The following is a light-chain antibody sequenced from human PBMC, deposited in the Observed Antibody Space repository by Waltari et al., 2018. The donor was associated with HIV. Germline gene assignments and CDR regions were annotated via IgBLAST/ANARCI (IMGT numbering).Light chain of an antibody. CDR1: SSNIGNNN. V-gene: IGLV1-47*01. CDR2: RNC. CDR3: AIWVASLSGPVV. J-gene: IGLJ2*01. Sequence: QSVLTQPPSASGTPGQRVTISCSGSSSNIGNNNVYWYLQLPVLAPRPLIYRNCQRHSELPDRFSGSKSDTSASLAISGLRSEDEADYYCAIWVASLSGPVVFGGWTKLT.